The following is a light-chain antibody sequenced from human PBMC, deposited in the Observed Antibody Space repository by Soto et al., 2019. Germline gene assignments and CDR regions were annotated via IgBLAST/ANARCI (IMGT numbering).Light chain of an antibody. CDR3: QQYVHWPPGA. V-gene: IGKV3-15*01. Sequence: EIVVTQSPATLSVSPGERVTLSCRASQSVSSSLAWYQQRPGQAPRLLIYDTSTRAAGIAAMFSGSGSGTEFTLTISILQSEDSAVYYCQQYVHWPPGAFGQGTTVDIK. CDR1: QSVSSS. CDR2: DTS. J-gene: IGKJ1*01.